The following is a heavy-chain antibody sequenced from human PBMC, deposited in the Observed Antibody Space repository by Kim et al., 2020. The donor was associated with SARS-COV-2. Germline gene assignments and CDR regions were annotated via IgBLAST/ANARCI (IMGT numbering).Heavy chain of an antibody. CDR3: ARVSLSVRGVSYYAMDV. D-gene: IGHD3-16*02. V-gene: IGHV4-31*03. CDR2: IDFSGTT. CDR1: GGSISSCTNY. J-gene: IGHJ6*01. Sequence: SETLSLTCTVSGGSISSCTNYWAWIRQFPGKGLEWIGHIDFSGTTFYNSTLKSRLIISVDISKNLFSLDLFSVTAADTAMYYGARVSLSVRGVSYYAMDV.